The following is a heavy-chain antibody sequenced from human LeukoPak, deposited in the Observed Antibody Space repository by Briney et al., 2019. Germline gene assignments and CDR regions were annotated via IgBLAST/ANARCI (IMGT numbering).Heavy chain of an antibody. Sequence: SETLSLTCTVPGGSISSYYWSWIRQPPGKGLEWIGYIYYRGNTNYNLSLQSRVSISVDTSKNQFSLKLTSVTAADTAVYYCARLARDAYNYDACDIWGQGTMVTVSS. D-gene: IGHD5-24*01. CDR1: GGSISSYY. J-gene: IGHJ3*02. CDR2: IYYRGNT. V-gene: IGHV4-59*08. CDR3: ARLARDAYNYDACDI.